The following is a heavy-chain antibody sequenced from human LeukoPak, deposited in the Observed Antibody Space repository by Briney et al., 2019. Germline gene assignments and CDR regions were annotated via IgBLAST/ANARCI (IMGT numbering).Heavy chain of an antibody. CDR1: GVDIYSSTYY. CDR3: ARQLAAGNDAFDI. CDR2: IYYNEDT. V-gene: IGHV4-39*01. J-gene: IGHJ3*02. Sequence: PSETLSPTCTVSGVDIYSSTYYWAWIRQPPGKGLEFIGSIYYNEDTYSNPSLKSRLTISVDTSTNQFSLRLNSVTAADTAVYFCARQLAAGNDAFDIWGQGTMVTVSS. D-gene: IGHD2-15*01.